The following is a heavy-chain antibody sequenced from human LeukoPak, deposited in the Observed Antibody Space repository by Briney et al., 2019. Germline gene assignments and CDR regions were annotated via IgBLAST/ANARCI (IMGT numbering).Heavy chain of an antibody. CDR3: ARHSGLLRFDY. J-gene: IGHJ4*02. V-gene: IGHV4-39*01. D-gene: IGHD1-26*01. CDR1: GGSISSSRYY. Sequence: SSETLSLTCTVSGGSISSSRYYWGWIRQPPGKGLEWIGSIYYSGSTYYNPSLKSRVTISVDTSKNQFSLKLSSVTAADTAVYYCARHSGLLRFDYWGQGTLVTVSS. CDR2: IYYSGST.